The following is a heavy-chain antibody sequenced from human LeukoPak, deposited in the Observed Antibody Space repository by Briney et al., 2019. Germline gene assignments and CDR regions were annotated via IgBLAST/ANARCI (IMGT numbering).Heavy chain of an antibody. CDR1: GGSISSYY. CDR2: VYYSGST. J-gene: IGHJ6*03. D-gene: IGHD1-26*01. Sequence: PSETLSLTCTVSGGSISSYYWNWIRQPPGEGREWIGYVYYSGSTNYNPSLKSRVTISVGTSKNQFSLTLTSVTAADAAVYYCARAAYIGTTYYYYYMDVWGKGTTVTVSS. CDR3: ARAAYIGTTYYYYYMDV. V-gene: IGHV4-59*01.